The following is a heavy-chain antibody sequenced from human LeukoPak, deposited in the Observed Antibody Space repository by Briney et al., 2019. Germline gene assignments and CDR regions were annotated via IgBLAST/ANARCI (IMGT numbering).Heavy chain of an antibody. J-gene: IGHJ4*02. CDR3: ARFLPAAMNPLPDY. D-gene: IGHD2-2*01. Sequence: GGSLRLSCAASGFAFSDYYMSWIRQAPGKGLEWVSYISSSGSTIYYADSVKGRFTISRDNAKNSLYLQMNSLRAEDTAVYYCARFLPAAMNPLPDYWGQGTLVTVSS. CDR2: ISSSGSTI. CDR1: GFAFSDYY. V-gene: IGHV3-11*04.